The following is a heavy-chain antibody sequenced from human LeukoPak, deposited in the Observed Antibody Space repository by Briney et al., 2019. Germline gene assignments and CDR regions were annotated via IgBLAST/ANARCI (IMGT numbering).Heavy chain of an antibody. J-gene: IGHJ4*02. CDR3: AGHLVLDNGYIRY. V-gene: IGHV4-39*01. CDR2: RHYSGNT. Sequence: SETLSLTCTVSGGSINNINYYWGWIRQPPGKGVEWIGSRHYSGNTYYNPSLKSRVTISVDTSKNQFFLQLSSVTAADTAVYYCAGHLVLDNGYIRYWGQETLVTVSS. D-gene: IGHD5-24*01. CDR1: GGSINNINYY.